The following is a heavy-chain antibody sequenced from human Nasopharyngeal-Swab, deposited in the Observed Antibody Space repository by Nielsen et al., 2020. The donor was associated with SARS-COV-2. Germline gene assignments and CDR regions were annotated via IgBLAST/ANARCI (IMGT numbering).Heavy chain of an antibody. J-gene: IGHJ4*02. V-gene: IGHV3-7*01. CDR3: ARKGYCSGGSCKPLDY. D-gene: IGHD2-15*01. CDR1: RFTFSNFW. CDR2: INQDGSQK. Sequence: GESLKISCAASRFTFSNFWMHWVRQAPGKGLEWVANINQDGSQKYYVDSVKGRFTISRDNAKNSLYLQMNSLRDEETAVYYCARKGYCSGGSCKPLDYWGQGTLVTVSS.